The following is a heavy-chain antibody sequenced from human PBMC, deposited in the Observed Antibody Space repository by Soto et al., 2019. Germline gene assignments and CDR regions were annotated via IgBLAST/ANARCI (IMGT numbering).Heavy chain of an antibody. CDR2: VSPTAGTT. J-gene: IGHJ4*02. V-gene: IGHV3-23*01. Sequence: GGSLRLSCAASGFTFSNYAMSWVRQAPGKGLEWVSLVSPTAGTTYYTDSVKGRFTISRDNSRNTVYLQMNSLRADDTAVYYCAKDRLAGGFDYWGQGTLVTVSS. D-gene: IGHD3-16*01. CDR3: AKDRLAGGFDY. CDR1: GFTFSNYA.